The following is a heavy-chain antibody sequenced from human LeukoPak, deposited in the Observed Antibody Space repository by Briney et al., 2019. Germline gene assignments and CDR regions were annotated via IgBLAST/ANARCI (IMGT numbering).Heavy chain of an antibody. J-gene: IGHJ6*02. Sequence: GASVKVSCKASGYIFSGYYMHGVRQAPGQGLEWMGWINPNSGGTNYAQKFQGRVTMTRDTSISTAYMELSRLRSDDTAVYFCARGDCSGGSCYCAGYYYYYGMDVWGQGTTVTVSS. CDR2: INPNSGGT. D-gene: IGHD2-15*01. CDR3: ARGDCSGGSCYCAGYYYYYGMDV. V-gene: IGHV1-2*02. CDR1: GYIFSGYY.